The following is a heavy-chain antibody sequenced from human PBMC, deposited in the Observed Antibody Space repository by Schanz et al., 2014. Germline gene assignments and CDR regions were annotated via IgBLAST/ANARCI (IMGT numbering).Heavy chain of an antibody. V-gene: IGHV3-33*01. D-gene: IGHD3-3*01. Sequence: QVQLVESGGGVVQPGRSLRLSCAAPGFTFSSYGMHWVRQAPGKGLEWVAIIWYDGSNKYYADSVKGRFTMSRDNAKNSVFLQMNSLRAEDTAVCYCVRDSFFAFDSWGQGTLVTVSS. CDR1: GFTFSSYG. J-gene: IGHJ4*02. CDR2: IWYDGSNK. CDR3: VRDSFFAFDS.